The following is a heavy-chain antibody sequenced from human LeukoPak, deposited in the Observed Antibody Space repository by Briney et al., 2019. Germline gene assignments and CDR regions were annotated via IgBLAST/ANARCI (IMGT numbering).Heavy chain of an antibody. V-gene: IGHV3-30-3*01. Sequence: GGSLRLSCAASGFTFSRYVMHWVRQAPGKGLEWVAVISYDGSNKYYADSVKGRFTISRDNSKNTLHLQMNSLRAEDTAVYYCARDNGVTAVAGHFDYWGQGTLVTVSS. CDR3: ARDNGVTAVAGHFDY. D-gene: IGHD6-19*01. CDR2: ISYDGSNK. CDR1: GFTFSRYV. J-gene: IGHJ4*02.